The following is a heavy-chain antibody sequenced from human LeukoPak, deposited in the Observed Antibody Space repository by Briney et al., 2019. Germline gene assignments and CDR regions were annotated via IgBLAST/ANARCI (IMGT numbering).Heavy chain of an antibody. Sequence: GGSLRLSCAASAFIVTNTYMSWVRQAPGKGLEWVSVHHSGGSPYYSDSVKGRFAVSRDTSKNILYLQMNSLGVDGTAVYYCASGPTNAFDLWGQGTTVIVSS. V-gene: IGHV3-66*01. CDR3: ASGPTNAFDL. CDR2: HHSGGSP. J-gene: IGHJ3*01. CDR1: AFIVTNTY. D-gene: IGHD3/OR15-3a*01.